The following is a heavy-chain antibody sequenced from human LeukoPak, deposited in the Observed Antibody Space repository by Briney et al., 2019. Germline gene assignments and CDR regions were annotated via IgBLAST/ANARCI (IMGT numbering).Heavy chain of an antibody. V-gene: IGHV4-61*02. CDR1: GGSISSGSYY. D-gene: IGHD5-18*01. J-gene: IGHJ4*02. CDR2: IYTSGST. CDR3: ARGQRYSYGQYYFGY. Sequence: SQTLSLTCTVSGGSISSGSYYWSWLRQPAGTGLEWIGRIYTSGSTNYNPSLKSRVTISVDTSKNQFSLKLSSVTAADTAVYYCARGQRYSYGQYYFGYWGQGTLVTVSS.